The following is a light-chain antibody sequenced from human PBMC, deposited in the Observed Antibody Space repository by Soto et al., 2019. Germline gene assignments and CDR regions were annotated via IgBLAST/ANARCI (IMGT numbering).Light chain of an antibody. V-gene: IGKV3-11*01. CDR3: QQRANWPLT. CDR2: DSF. J-gene: IGKJ4*01. CDR1: QSVGNN. Sequence: IVLTQSPATLSLTPGERATLSCRASQSVGNNLVWYQQKPGQSPRLLIYDSFNRATGVPARFSGSGSGTDFTLTISSLEPEALAVYYCQQRANWPLTFGGGTKVEIK.